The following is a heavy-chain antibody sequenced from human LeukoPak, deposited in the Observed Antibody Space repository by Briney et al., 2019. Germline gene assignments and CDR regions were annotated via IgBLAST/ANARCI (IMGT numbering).Heavy chain of an antibody. V-gene: IGHV1-8*03. J-gene: IGHJ4*02. Sequence: GASVKVSCKASGYTFTSYDINWVRQAPGQGLERMGWMNPNSGNTGYAQKFQGRVTITRNTSISTAYMELSSLRSEDTAVYYCARGPIRTTVTTAYYFDYWGQGTLVTVSS. CDR3: ARGPIRTTVTTAYYFDY. CDR1: GYTFTSYD. CDR2: MNPNSGNT. D-gene: IGHD4-11*01.